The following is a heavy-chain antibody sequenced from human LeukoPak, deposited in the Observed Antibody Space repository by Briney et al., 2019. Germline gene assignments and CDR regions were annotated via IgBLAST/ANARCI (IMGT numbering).Heavy chain of an antibody. Sequence: PGGSLRLSCAASGVTVSINYMSWVRQAPGKGLEWVSVIYSGGSTYYADSVKGRFTISRDNSKNTLYLQMNSLRAEDTAVYYCARGIAAAGKGYYYYYGMDVWGQGTTVSLSS. CDR1: GVTVSINY. J-gene: IGHJ6*02. CDR3: ARGIAAAGKGYYYYYGMDV. D-gene: IGHD6-13*01. CDR2: IYSGGST. V-gene: IGHV3-53*01.